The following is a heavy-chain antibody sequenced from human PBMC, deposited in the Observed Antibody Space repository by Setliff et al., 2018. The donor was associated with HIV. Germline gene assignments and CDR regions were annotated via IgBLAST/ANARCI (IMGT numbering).Heavy chain of an antibody. V-gene: IGHV4-34*01. D-gene: IGHD3-3*01. Sequence: TSETLSLTCAVYGGSFSGYYWSWIRQTPGKGLEWLGEINHGGSTAYNLALESRVSMSIDTSKNQFSLKLTSVTAADTAIYYCARGRDYTGSWFRPFYLDFWGHGNLVTVSS. J-gene: IGHJ4*01. CDR3: ARGRDYTGSWFRPFYLDF. CDR1: GGSFSGYY. CDR2: INHGGST.